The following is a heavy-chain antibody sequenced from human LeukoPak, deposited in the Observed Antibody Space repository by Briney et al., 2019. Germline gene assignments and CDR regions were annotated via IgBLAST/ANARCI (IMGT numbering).Heavy chain of an antibody. J-gene: IGHJ3*02. D-gene: IGHD3-22*01. Sequence: GGSLRLSCAASGFTFSSYGMHWVRQAPGKGLEWVAVISYDGSNKYYADSVKGRFTISRDNSKNTLYPQMNSLRAEDTAVYYCAKEDAVTMIVVVDDAFDIWGQGTMVTVSS. CDR3: AKEDAVTMIVVVDDAFDI. CDR2: ISYDGSNK. CDR1: GFTFSSYG. V-gene: IGHV3-30*18.